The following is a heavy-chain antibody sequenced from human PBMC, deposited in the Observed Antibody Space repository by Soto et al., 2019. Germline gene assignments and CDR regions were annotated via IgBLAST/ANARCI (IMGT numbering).Heavy chain of an antibody. Sequence: SVKVSCKASGGTFSSYAISWVRQAPGQGLEWMGGIIPIFGTANYAQKFQGRVTITADKSTSTAYMELSSLRSEDTAVYYCAFLTSSRSGFDPWGQGTLVTVSS. J-gene: IGHJ5*02. CDR3: AFLTSSRSGFDP. CDR1: GGTFSSYA. D-gene: IGHD6-13*01. V-gene: IGHV1-69*06. CDR2: IIPIFGTA.